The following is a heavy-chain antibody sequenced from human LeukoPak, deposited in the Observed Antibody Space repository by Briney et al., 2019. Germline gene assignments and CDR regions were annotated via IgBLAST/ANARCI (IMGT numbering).Heavy chain of an antibody. J-gene: IGHJ4*02. CDR1: GFTFSSYW. Sequence: GGSLRLSCAASGFTFSSYWMSWVRQAPGKGLEWVANIKQDGSEKYYVDSVKGRFTISRVNAKNSLYLQMNSLRAEDTAVYYCARVTYYYDSSGYYGDYWGQGTLVTVSS. CDR2: IKQDGSEK. CDR3: ARVTYYYDSSGYYGDY. V-gene: IGHV3-7*01. D-gene: IGHD3-22*01.